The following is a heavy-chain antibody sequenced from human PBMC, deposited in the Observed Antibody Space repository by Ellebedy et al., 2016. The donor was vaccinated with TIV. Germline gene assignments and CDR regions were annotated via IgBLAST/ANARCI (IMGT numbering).Heavy chain of an antibody. CDR1: GDSITTGGDY. CDR2: INHSGRT. Sequence: MPSETLSLTCTVSGDSITTGGDYWGWIRQPPGKGLEWIGSINHSGRTYYNPFLRSRVTISVDTSRNQFSLRLRSVTAADTAVYYCARRGPDVNLYSGYTLLFYFDHWGQGTPVAVSS. J-gene: IGHJ4*02. CDR3: ARRGPDVNLYSGYTLLFYFDH. V-gene: IGHV4-39*07. D-gene: IGHD5-12*01.